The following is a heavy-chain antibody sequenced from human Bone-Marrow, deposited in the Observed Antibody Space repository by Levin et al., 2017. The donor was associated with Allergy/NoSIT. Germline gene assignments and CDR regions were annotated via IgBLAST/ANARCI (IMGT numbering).Heavy chain of an antibody. CDR3: ARGPFLTGPGF. CDR1: GFTFSDYP. CDR2: ISYNENNK. J-gene: IGHJ4*02. Sequence: GESLKISCVASGFTFSDYPLHWVRQAPGKGLEWVSVISYNENNKHYADSVKGRFTISRENSKNAVYLQMDSLRTDDTAVYYCARGPFLTGPGFWGQGTPVTGSS. D-gene: IGHD3-9*01. V-gene: IGHV3-30*04.